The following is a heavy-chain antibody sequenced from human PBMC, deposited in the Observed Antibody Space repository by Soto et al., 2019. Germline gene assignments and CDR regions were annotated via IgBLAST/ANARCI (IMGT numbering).Heavy chain of an antibody. CDR3: ARAGGLGAVAADY. CDR2: IYHSGST. D-gene: IGHD6-19*01. Sequence: QLQLQESGSGLVKPSQTLSLTCAVSGGSISSGGYSWSWIRQPPGKGLEWIGYIYHSGSTYYNTSLQSRVTISVDRSKNQCSLKLSSVTAADTAVYYCARAGGLGAVAADYWGQGTLVTVSS. V-gene: IGHV4-30-2*01. J-gene: IGHJ4*02. CDR1: GGSISSGGYS.